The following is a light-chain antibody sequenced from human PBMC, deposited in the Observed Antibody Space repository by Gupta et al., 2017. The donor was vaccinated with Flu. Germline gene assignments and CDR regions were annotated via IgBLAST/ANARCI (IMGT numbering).Light chain of an antibody. CDR1: GSNIGSNT. V-gene: IGLV1-44*01. J-gene: IGLJ2*01. Sequence: TLACSGSGSNIGSNTVNWYQQVPGTAPKLLIYSNSQRPSGVPDRFSASKSGTSASLAISWLKSEDEADYYCSAWDDNLLLFGGGTKLTVL. CDR2: SNS. CDR3: SAWDDNLLL.